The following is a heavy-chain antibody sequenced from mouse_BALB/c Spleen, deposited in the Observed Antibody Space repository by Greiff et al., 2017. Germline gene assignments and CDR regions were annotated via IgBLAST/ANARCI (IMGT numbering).Heavy chain of an antibody. CDR3: ARYGNYEYYYAMDY. CDR1: GYTFSSYW. J-gene: IGHJ4*01. V-gene: IGHV1-9*01. Sequence: QVQLQQSGAELMKPGASVKISCKATGYTFSSYWIEWVKQRPGHGLEWIGEILPGSGSTNYNEKFKGKATFTADTSSNTAYMQLSSLTSEDSAVYYCARYGNYEYYYAMDYWGQGTSVTVSS. D-gene: IGHD2-1*01. CDR2: ILPGSGST.